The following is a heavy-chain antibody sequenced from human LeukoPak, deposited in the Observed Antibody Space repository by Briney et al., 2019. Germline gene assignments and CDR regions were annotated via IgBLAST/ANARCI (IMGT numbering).Heavy chain of an antibody. CDR2: ISSSGSTI. CDR1: GFTFSSYE. Sequence: AGGSLRLSCAASGFTFSSYEMNWVRQAPGKGLEWGSYISSSGSTIYYADSVKGRFTISRDNAKNSLYLQMNSLRAEDTAVYYCAELAITMIGGVWGKGTTVTISS. J-gene: IGHJ6*04. V-gene: IGHV3-48*03. CDR3: AELAITMIGGV. D-gene: IGHD3-10*02.